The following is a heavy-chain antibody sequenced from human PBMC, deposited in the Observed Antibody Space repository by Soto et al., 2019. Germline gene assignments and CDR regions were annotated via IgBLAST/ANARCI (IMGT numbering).Heavy chain of an antibody. CDR3: AKYSSGWYYPFDY. D-gene: IGHD6-19*01. J-gene: IGHJ4*02. Sequence: EVQLLESGGGLVQPGGSLRLSCAASGFTFSGYAMSWVRQAPGKGLDWVSAISGSGGSTYYADSVKGRFTISRDNSKNPLYLQMSSLRAEDTAVYYCAKYSSGWYYPFDYWGQGTLVTVSS. CDR1: GFTFSGYA. CDR2: ISGSGGST. V-gene: IGHV3-23*01.